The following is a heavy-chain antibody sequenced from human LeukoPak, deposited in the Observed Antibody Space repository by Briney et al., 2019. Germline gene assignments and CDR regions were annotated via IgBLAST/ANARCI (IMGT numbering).Heavy chain of an antibody. D-gene: IGHD3-10*01. Sequence: SETLSLTCTVSGGSISGFFWSWTRQSPGKGLGYIGYIYYSGTTNYNPTLKSRVSMSVDTSKNQFFLNLTSVTAADTAIYYCARVGYGSGSWGWFDPWGQGTLVTVSS. CDR3: ARVGYGSGSWGWFDP. V-gene: IGHV4-59*01. CDR2: IYYSGTT. CDR1: GGSISGFF. J-gene: IGHJ5*02.